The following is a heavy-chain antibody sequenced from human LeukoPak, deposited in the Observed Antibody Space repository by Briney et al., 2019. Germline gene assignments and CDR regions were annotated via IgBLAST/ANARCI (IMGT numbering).Heavy chain of an antibody. J-gene: IGHJ4*02. CDR2: LNPGGSS. Sequence: SETLSLTCAVYGGSFSGYHWSWIRQPPGKGREWIGELNPGGSSNGNPSLKGRITISVDTSKNQFSLKLTPVTAADTAVYYCARDGYTASWFNWGPGILVTVSS. CDR1: GGSFSGYH. V-gene: IGHV4-34*01. D-gene: IGHD5-12*01. CDR3: ARDGYTASWFN.